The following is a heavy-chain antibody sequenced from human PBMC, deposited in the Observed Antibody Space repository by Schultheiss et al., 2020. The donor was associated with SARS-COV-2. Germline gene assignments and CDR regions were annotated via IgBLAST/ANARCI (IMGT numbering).Heavy chain of an antibody. J-gene: IGHJ4*02. D-gene: IGHD5-24*01. V-gene: IGHV1-2*02. CDR1: GYTFTGYY. CDR2: INPNSGGT. Sequence: ASVKVSCKASGYTFTGYYMHWVRQAPGQGLEWMGWINPNSGGTNYAQKFQDRVTITRDMSTSTAYMELTSLTSEDTAIYYCATDTLQSGDWGQGTLVTVSS. CDR3: ATDTLQSGD.